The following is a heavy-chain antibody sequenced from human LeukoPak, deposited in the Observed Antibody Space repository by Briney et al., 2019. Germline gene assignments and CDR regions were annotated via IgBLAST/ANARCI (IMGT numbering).Heavy chain of an antibody. CDR2: IYYSGST. CDR1: GGSISSSSYY. Sequence: SSETLSLTCTVSGGSISSSSYYWGWIRQPPGKGLEWIGSIYYSGSTYYNPSLKSRFTISVDTSKNQFSLKLSSVTAAHTAVYYCARDYYDSSGYYSIDYWGPGTLVTVSS. V-gene: IGHV4-39*07. CDR3: ARDYYDSSGYYSIDY. J-gene: IGHJ4*01. D-gene: IGHD3-22*01.